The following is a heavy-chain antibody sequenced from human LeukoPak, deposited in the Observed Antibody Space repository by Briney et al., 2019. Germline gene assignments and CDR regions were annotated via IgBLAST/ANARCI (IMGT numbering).Heavy chain of an antibody. V-gene: IGHV4-4*08. CDR2: IYTSGST. Sequence: SETLSLTCTVSGGSISSYYWSWIRQPPGKGLEWIGYIYTSGSTNYNPSLKSRVTMSVDTSKNQFSLKLSSVTAADTAVYYCARDINWFDPWGQGTLVTVSS. CDR1: GGSISSYY. CDR3: ARDINWFDP. J-gene: IGHJ5*02.